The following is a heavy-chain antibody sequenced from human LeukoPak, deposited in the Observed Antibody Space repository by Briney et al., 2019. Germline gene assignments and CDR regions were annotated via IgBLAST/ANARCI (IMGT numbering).Heavy chain of an antibody. CDR2: ISSSSSTI. Sequence: GGSLRLPCAASGFTFSSYSMNWVRQAPGKGLEWVSYISSSSSTIYYADSVKGRFTISRDNAKNSLYLQMNSLRAEDTAVYYCARVSAPPRIYDSSGYYMDYWGQGTLVTVSS. V-gene: IGHV3-48*01. D-gene: IGHD3-22*01. CDR3: ARVSAPPRIYDSSGYYMDY. J-gene: IGHJ4*02. CDR1: GFTFSSYS.